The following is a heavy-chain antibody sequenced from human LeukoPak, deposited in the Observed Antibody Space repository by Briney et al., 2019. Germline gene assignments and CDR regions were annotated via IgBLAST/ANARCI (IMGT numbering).Heavy chain of an antibody. D-gene: IGHD2-21*02. CDR3: AKDVWDVVVTAIPGAFDI. J-gene: IGHJ3*02. V-gene: IGHV3-30*18. CDR2: ISYDGSNK. CDR1: GFTFSSYG. Sequence: GGSLRLSCAASGFTFSSYGMHWVRQAPGKGLEWVAVISYDGSNKYYADSVKGRFTISRDNSKNTLYLQMNSLRAEDTAVYYCAKDVWDVVVTAIPGAFDIWGQGTMVTVSS.